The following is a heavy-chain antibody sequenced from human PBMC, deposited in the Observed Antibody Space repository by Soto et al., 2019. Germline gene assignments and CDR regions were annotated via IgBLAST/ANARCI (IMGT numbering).Heavy chain of an antibody. CDR2: INAGNGNT. CDR3: ARDIHSYGHNHPTTIFDP. J-gene: IGHJ5*02. D-gene: IGHD5-18*01. Sequence: GDSVKVCFKACGYTFTSYAMHLVRQAPGQRLEWMGWINAGNGNTKYSQKCQGRVTITRDTSASTAYMELSSLRSEDTAVYYCARDIHSYGHNHPTTIFDPWGQGTMVTVSS. V-gene: IGHV1-3*01. CDR1: GYTFTSYA.